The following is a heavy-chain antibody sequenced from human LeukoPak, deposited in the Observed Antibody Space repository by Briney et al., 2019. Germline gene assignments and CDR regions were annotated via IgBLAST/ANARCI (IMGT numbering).Heavy chain of an antibody. Sequence: ASVKVSCKASGYTFTSYDANWVRQATGQGLEWMGWMNPNSGNTGYAQKFQGRVTMTRNTSIGTAYMELSSLRSEDTAVYYCARGAPIAARPYYYYYMDVWGKGTTVTVSS. D-gene: IGHD6-6*01. CDR3: ARGAPIAARPYYYYYMDV. J-gene: IGHJ6*03. CDR2: MNPNSGNT. CDR1: GYTFTSYD. V-gene: IGHV1-8*01.